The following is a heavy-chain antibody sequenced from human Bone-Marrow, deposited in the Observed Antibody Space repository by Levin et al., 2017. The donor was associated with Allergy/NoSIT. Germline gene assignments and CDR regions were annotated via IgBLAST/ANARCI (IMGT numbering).Heavy chain of an antibody. CDR3: ARVKAVRFLEWLPHTPRGYYYYGMDV. D-gene: IGHD3-3*01. V-gene: IGHV6-1*01. Sequence: SQTLSLTCAISGDRVSSNSAAWNWIRQSPSRGLEWLGRTYYRSKWYNDYAVSVKSRITINPDTSKNQFSLQLNSVTPEDTAVYYCARVKAVRFLEWLPHTPRGYYYYGMDVWGQGTTVTVSS. J-gene: IGHJ6*02. CDR2: TYYRSKWYN. CDR1: GDRVSSNSAA.